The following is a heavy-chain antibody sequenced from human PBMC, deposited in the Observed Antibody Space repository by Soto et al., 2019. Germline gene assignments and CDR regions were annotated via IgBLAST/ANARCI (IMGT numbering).Heavy chain of an antibody. CDR3: ARGVPYYYDSSGYYQADLFDY. CDR2: TYYGSKWYN. CDR1: GDSVSSNSAA. J-gene: IGHJ4*02. V-gene: IGHV6-1*01. Sequence: PSQTLSLTCAISGDSVSSNSAAWNWIRQSPSRGLEWLGRTYYGSKWYNDYAVSVKSRITINPDTSKNQFSLQLNSVTPEDTAVYYGARGVPYYYDSSGYYQADLFDYWAREPWSPSPQ. D-gene: IGHD3-22*01.